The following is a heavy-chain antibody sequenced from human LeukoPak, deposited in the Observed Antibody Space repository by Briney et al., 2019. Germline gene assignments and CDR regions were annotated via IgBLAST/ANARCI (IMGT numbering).Heavy chain of an antibody. CDR1: GYSINSGYY. D-gene: IGHD4-17*01. V-gene: IGHV4-38-2*01. CDR2: IYHSGNT. CDR3: ARHGDYYYYGMGV. Sequence: SETLSLTCVVSGYSINSGYYWGWIRQPPGKGLEWFGSIYHSGNTYYNPSLKSRVTISVDTSKNQFSLKLSFVTAADTAVYYCARHGDYYYYGMGVWGNGTTVTVSS. J-gene: IGHJ6*04.